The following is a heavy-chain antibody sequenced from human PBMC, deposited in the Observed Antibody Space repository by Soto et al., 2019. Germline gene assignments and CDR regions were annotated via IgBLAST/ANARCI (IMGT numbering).Heavy chain of an antibody. CDR1: GFTFSSYS. Sequence: VSLRLSCAASGFTFSSYSMNWVRQAPGKGLEWVSSISSSSSYIYYADSVKGRFTISRDNAKNSLYLQMNSLRAEDTAVYYCARDLGYYDSSGLGNAFDIWGQGTMVTVSS. CDR2: ISSSSSYI. V-gene: IGHV3-21*01. CDR3: ARDLGYYDSSGLGNAFDI. J-gene: IGHJ3*02. D-gene: IGHD3-22*01.